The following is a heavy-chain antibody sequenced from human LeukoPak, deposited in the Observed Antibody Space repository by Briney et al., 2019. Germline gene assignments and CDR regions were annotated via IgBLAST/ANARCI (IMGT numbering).Heavy chain of an antibody. CDR3: ARGDSSSWYSPLDY. CDR2: IIPIFDTA. V-gene: IGHV1-69*13. CDR1: GGTFSSYA. J-gene: IGHJ4*02. D-gene: IGHD6-13*01. Sequence: EASVKVSCKASGGTFSSYAISWVRQAPGQGLEWMGGIIPIFDTANYAQKFQGRVTITADESTSTAYMELSSLRPEDTAVYYCARGDSSSWYSPLDYWGQGTLVTVSS.